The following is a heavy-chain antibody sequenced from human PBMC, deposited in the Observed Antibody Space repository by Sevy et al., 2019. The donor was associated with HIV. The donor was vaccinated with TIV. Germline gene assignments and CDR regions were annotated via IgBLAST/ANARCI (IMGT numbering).Heavy chain of an antibody. J-gene: IGHJ4*02. Sequence: GGSMRLSCTASGFTFDDYTMNWVRQAPGKGLEWVSGISWSSGNIAYADSVEGRFTISRDNAKNSLYLQMNSLRVEDTALYYCVKDRSGSYSFDYWGQGTLVTVSS. CDR1: GFTFDDYT. CDR3: VKDRSGSYSFDY. V-gene: IGHV3-9*01. D-gene: IGHD1-26*01. CDR2: ISWSSGNI.